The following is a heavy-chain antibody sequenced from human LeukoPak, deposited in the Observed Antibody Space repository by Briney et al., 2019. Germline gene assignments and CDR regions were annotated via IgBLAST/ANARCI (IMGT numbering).Heavy chain of an antibody. J-gene: IGHJ4*02. CDR3: ATSGVAVVFDY. CDR1: GGSISSDDYY. V-gene: IGHV4-30-4*08. D-gene: IGHD6-19*01. Sequence: SQTLSLTCTVSGGSISSDDYYWSWIRQPPGKGLEWIGFIYYSGSTYYIPSLKSRVTISLDTSKNQFSLKLSSVTAADTAVYYCATSGVAVVFDYWGQGTLVTVSS. CDR2: IYYSGST.